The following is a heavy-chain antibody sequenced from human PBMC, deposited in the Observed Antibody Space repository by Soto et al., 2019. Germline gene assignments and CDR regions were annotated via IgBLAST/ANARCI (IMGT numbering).Heavy chain of an antibody. Sequence: QAQLVQSGAEVKKSGASVRVSCKASGYTLTNYGVTWVRQAPGQGLEWLGRVTPYKADTNSAQNVQGRVTMATDTSTNTAYLELRSLRSDDTAVYFCATDGPSNSGNLYAFDIWGQGTMVTVSA. CDR3: ATDGPSNSGNLYAFDI. CDR2: VTPYKADT. V-gene: IGHV1-18*04. CDR1: GYTLTNYG. D-gene: IGHD5-12*01. J-gene: IGHJ3*02.